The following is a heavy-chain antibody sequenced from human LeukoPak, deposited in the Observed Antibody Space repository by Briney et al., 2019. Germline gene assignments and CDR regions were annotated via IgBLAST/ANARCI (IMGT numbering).Heavy chain of an antibody. D-gene: IGHD6-19*01. J-gene: IGHJ4*02. V-gene: IGHV3-21*01. CDR3: ARDPDSGGWSFEDY. CDR1: GFTFSSYS. Sequence: PGGSLRLSCAASGFTFSSYSMNWVRQAPGKGLEWVSSISSSSSYIYYADSVKGRFTISRDNAKNTLYLQMNSLRAEDTAVYYCARDPDSGGWSFEDYWGQGALVTVSS. CDR2: ISSSSSYI.